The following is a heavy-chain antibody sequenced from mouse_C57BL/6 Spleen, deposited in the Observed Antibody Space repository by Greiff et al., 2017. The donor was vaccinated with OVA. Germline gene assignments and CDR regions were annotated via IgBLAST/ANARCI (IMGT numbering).Heavy chain of an antibody. V-gene: IGHV5-17*01. Sequence: EVMLVESGGGLVKPGGSLKLSCAASGFTFSDYGMHWVRQAPEKGLEWVAYISSGSSTIYYADTVKGRFTISRDNAKTTLFLQMTSLRSEDTAMYYCARERHLMPPWFACWGQGTLVTVSA. CDR3: ARERHLMPPWFAC. CDR1: GFTFSDYG. CDR2: ISSGSSTI. D-gene: IGHD3-2*02. J-gene: IGHJ3*01.